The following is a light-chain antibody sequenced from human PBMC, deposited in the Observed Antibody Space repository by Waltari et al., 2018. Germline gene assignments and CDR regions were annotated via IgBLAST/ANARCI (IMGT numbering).Light chain of an antibody. CDR3: LLYLGSGIFV. Sequence: QTVVTQERSLSVSPGGTVTLTCAFSSGSLSTTSYASWYQQTPGQAPRTLVYKANSRSSGVPDRFSGSILGNKAALTITGALAEDESDYYCLLYLGSGIFVFGGGTKLTVL. J-gene: IGLJ3*02. V-gene: IGLV8-61*01. CDR1: SGSLSTTSY. CDR2: KAN.